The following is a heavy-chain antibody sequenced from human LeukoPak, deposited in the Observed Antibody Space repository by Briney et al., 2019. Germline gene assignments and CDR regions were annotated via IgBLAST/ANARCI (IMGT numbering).Heavy chain of an antibody. J-gene: IGHJ4*02. Sequence: GGSLRLSCAASGFTFSSYWMSWVRQAPGKGLEWVANMKYDGSEEYYVDSVKGRFTISRDNAKNSLYLQMNSLRAEDTAVYYCARDIEAAGLFLDYWGQGTLVTVSS. D-gene: IGHD6-13*01. V-gene: IGHV3-7*01. CDR2: MKYDGSEE. CDR3: ARDIEAAGLFLDY. CDR1: GFTFSSYW.